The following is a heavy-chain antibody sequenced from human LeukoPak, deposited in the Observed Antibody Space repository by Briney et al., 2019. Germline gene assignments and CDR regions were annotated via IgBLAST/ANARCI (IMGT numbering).Heavy chain of an antibody. V-gene: IGHV1-69*05. Sequence: GASVKVSCKASGYTFIDYYMHWVRQAPGQGLEWMGGIIPICGTANYAQKFQGRVTITTDESTSTAYMELSSLRSEDTAVYYCARGAPDIVVVPAAIGPPVYYYYYMDVWGKGATVTVSS. J-gene: IGHJ6*03. CDR2: IIPICGTA. D-gene: IGHD2-2*02. CDR3: ARGAPDIVVVPAAIGPPVYYYYYMDV. CDR1: GYTFIDYY.